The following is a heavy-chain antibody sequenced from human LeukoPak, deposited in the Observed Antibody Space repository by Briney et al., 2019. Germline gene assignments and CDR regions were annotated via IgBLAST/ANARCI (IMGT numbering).Heavy chain of an antibody. CDR1: GFTFSSYG. D-gene: IGHD6-13*01. Sequence: SGGSLRLSCAASGFTFSSYGMNWVRQAPGKGLEWVAVIWYDGSNKYYADSVKGRFTISRDNSKNTLYLQMNSLRAEDTAVYYCARDSFGWAAAGTRRWFDPWGQGTLVTVSS. V-gene: IGHV3-33*01. CDR2: IWYDGSNK. CDR3: ARDSFGWAAAGTRRWFDP. J-gene: IGHJ5*02.